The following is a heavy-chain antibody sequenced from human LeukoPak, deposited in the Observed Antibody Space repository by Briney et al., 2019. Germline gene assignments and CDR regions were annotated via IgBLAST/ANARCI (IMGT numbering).Heavy chain of an antibody. D-gene: IGHD1-7*01. CDR2: IGGSGGNT. J-gene: IGHJ4*02. V-gene: IGHV3-23*01. CDR3: AKEGGTGTRFDY. CDR1: GFTFSTYA. Sequence: GGSLRLSCAGSGFTFSTYAMSWVRQAPGKGLEWVSSIGGSGGNTYYADSVKGRFTISRDNSKNTLYLQMNSLRAEDTAVYYCAKEGGTGTRFDYWGQGTLVTVSS.